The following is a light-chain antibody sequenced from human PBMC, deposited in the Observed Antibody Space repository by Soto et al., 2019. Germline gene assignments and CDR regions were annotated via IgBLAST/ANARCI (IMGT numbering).Light chain of an antibody. CDR3: QSYDNSLSAWV. J-gene: IGLJ3*02. CDR2: ANN. Sequence: QAVVTQPPSVSGAPGQRVTISCTGTSSNIGAAYDVPWYQQLPGRAPKLLIYANNSRPSGVPDRFSASRSGTSASLAIAGLQAEDEADYYCQSYDNSLSAWVFGGGTKLTVL. V-gene: IGLV1-40*01. CDR1: SSNIGAAYD.